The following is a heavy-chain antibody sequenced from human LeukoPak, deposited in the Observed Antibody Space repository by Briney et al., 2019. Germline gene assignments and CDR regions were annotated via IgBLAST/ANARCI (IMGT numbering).Heavy chain of an antibody. Sequence: GGSLRLPCAASGFTFSSYGMHWVRQAPGKGLEWVAVIWYDGSNKYYADSVKGRFTISRDNSKNTLYLQMNSLRAEDTAVYYCARDLDWFDPWGQGTLVTVSS. J-gene: IGHJ5*02. CDR3: ARDLDWFDP. V-gene: IGHV3-33*01. CDR1: GFTFSSYG. CDR2: IWYDGSNK.